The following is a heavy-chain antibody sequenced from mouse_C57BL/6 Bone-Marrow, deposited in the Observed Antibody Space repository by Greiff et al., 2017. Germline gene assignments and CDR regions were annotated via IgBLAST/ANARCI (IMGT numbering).Heavy chain of an antibody. CDR2: IYPSDSDT. CDR1: GYTFTSYW. Sequence: VQLQQPGAELVRPGSSVKLSCKASGYTFTSYWMHWVKQRPIQGLEWIGNIYPSDSDTHYNQKFKDKATLTVDKSSSTAYMQLSSLTSEDSAVYFCARGPYYAMDYWGQGTSVTVSS. CDR3: ARGPYYAMDY. V-gene: IGHV1-52*01. J-gene: IGHJ4*01.